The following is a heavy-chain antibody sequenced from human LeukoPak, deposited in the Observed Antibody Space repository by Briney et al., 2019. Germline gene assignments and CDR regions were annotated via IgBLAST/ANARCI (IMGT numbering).Heavy chain of an antibody. J-gene: IGHJ4*02. Sequence: GGSLRLSCAASGFTFSSYSMNWVRQAPGKGLEWVSYISSSSSTIYYADSVKGRFTISRDNAKNSLYLQMNSLRAEDTAVYYCASGRTYGGNQEDYWGQGTLVTVSS. CDR1: GFTFSSYS. V-gene: IGHV3-48*01. D-gene: IGHD4-23*01. CDR3: ASGRTYGGNQEDY. CDR2: ISSSSSTI.